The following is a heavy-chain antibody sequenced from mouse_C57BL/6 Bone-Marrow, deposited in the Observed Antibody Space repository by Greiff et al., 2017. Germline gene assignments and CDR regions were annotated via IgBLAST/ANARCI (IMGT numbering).Heavy chain of an antibody. V-gene: IGHV1-69*01. J-gene: IGHJ3*01. Sequence: QVHVKQPGAELVMPGASVKLSCTASGYTFTSYWMHWVKQRPGQGLEWIEEIDPSDSYTNYNHKFKGKSTLTVDKSSSTAYMQLSSLTSEDSAVYDCARSLVTTHWGQGTLVTVSA. CDR2: IDPSDSYT. CDR1: GYTFTSYW. D-gene: IGHD2-2*01. CDR3: ARSLVTTH.